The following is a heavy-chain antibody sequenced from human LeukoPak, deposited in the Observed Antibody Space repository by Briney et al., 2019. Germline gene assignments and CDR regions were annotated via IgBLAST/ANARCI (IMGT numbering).Heavy chain of an antibody. CDR3: AKARAGDIAAAFNY. V-gene: IGHV3-23*01. J-gene: IGHJ4*02. CDR2: ITSGANT. D-gene: IGHD6-13*01. Sequence: GGSLRLSCAASGFTFNTYAMSWVRQAPGKGLEWVSGITSGANTYYADSVKGRFTISRDNSEDTLNLQMNSLRAEDTAIYYCAKARAGDIAAAFNYWGQGTLVTVSS. CDR1: GFTFNTYA.